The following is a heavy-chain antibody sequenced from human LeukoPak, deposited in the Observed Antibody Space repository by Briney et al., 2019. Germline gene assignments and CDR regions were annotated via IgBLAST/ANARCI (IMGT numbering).Heavy chain of an antibody. J-gene: IGHJ4*02. D-gene: IGHD6-19*01. Sequence: GGSLRLSCAASGFTFSTYNMNWVRQAPGKGLEWVSGINWNGGSTGYADSVKGRFTISRDNAKNSLYLQMNSLRAEDTALYYCARGVYSSAPYWGQGTLVTVSS. CDR3: ARGVYSSAPY. CDR1: GFTFSTYN. V-gene: IGHV3-20*04. CDR2: INWNGGST.